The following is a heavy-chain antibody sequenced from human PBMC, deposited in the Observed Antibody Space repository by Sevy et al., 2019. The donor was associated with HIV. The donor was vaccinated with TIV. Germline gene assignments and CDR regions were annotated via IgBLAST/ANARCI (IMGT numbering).Heavy chain of an antibody. J-gene: IGHJ6*02. V-gene: IGHV3-7*01. CDR2: MKEDGSEK. CDR3: ARDSGPNGYYRGGIYYYGMDV. D-gene: IGHD3-3*01. CDR1: GFSFNNYW. Sequence: GGSLRLSCAASGFSFNNYWMSWVRQAPGKGLEWVANMKEDGSEKYYVDSVKGRFTISRDNAKNSLYLQMNSLRAEDTAVYYCARDSGPNGYYRGGIYYYGMDVWGQGTTVTVSS.